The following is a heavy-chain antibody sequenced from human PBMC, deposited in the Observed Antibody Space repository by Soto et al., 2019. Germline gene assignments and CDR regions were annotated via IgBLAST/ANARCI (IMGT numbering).Heavy chain of an antibody. CDR2: IYHSGST. Sequence: SETLPVTCAVSGGSISSSNWWSWVRQPPGKGLEWIGEIYHSGSTNYNPSLKSRVTISVDKSKNQFSLKLSSVTAADTAVYYCARVSGSYYYGMDVWGQGTTVT. CDR1: GGSISSSNW. J-gene: IGHJ6*02. V-gene: IGHV4-4*02. D-gene: IGHD1-26*01. CDR3: ARVSGSYYYGMDV.